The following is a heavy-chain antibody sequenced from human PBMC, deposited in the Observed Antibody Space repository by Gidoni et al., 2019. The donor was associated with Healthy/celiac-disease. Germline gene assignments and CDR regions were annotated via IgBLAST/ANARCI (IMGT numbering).Heavy chain of an antibody. D-gene: IGHD2-2*01. J-gene: IGHJ4*02. CDR2: ISYDGSNK. V-gene: IGHV3-30*18. CDR1: GFTFSSYG. Sequence: QVQLVESGGGVVQPGRSLRLSCAASGFTFSSYGMHWVRQAPGKGLEWVAVISYDGSNKYYADSVKGRFTISRDNSKNTLYLQMNSLRAEDTAVYYCAKTSGAEYQLLPFDYWGQGTLVTVSS. CDR3: AKTSGAEYQLLPFDY.